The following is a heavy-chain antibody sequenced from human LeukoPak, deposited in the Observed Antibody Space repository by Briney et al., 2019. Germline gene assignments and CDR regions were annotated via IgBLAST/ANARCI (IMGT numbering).Heavy chain of an antibody. CDR1: GFTFSDYY. CDR3: ARAGNPISILYFDY. CDR2: ISSSGSTI. D-gene: IGHD4-23*01. Sequence: PGGSLRLSCAASGFTFSDYYMRWIRQAPGKGLEWVSYISSSGSTIYYADSVKGRFTISRDNAKNSLYLQMNSLRAEDTAVYYCARAGNPISILYFDYWGQGTLVTVSS. V-gene: IGHV3-11*01. J-gene: IGHJ4*02.